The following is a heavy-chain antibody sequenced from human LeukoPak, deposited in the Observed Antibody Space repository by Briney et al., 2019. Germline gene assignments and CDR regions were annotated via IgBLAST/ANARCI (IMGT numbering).Heavy chain of an antibody. D-gene: IGHD2-2*01. J-gene: IGHJ4*02. V-gene: IGHV3-20*04. CDR2: INWNGGST. CDR3: ARLASEYQLLYYFDY. CDR1: GFTFDDYG. Sequence: GGSLRLSCAASGFTFDDYGMSWVRQAPGKGLEWVSGINWNGGSTGYADSVKGRFTTSRDNAKNSLYLQMNSLRAEDTALYYCARLASEYQLLYYFDYWGQGTLVTVSS.